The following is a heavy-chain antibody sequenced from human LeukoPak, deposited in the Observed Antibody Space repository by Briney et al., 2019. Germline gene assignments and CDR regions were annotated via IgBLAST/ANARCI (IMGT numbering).Heavy chain of an antibody. Sequence: PGGPLRLSCAASGFTFSSYWMSWVRQAPGKGLEWVANIKQDGSEKYYVDSVKGRFTVSRDNAKNSLYLQMNSLRAEDTAVYYCAREGLYCSSTSCYGRLPYYYYYGMDVWGQGTTVTVSS. V-gene: IGHV3-7*01. CDR1: GFTFSSYW. J-gene: IGHJ6*02. CDR2: IKQDGSEK. CDR3: AREGLYCSSTSCYGRLPYYYYYGMDV. D-gene: IGHD2-2*01.